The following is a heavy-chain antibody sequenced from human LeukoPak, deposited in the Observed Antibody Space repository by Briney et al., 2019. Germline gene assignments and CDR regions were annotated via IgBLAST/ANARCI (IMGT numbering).Heavy chain of an antibody. V-gene: IGHV7-4-1*02. CDR2: INTNTGNP. Sequence: GASVKVSCKASGYTFTSYAMNWVRQAPGQGLEWMGWINTNTGNPTYAQGFTGRFVFSLDTSVSTAYLQISSLKAEDTAVYYCARSERFPLPPPGGDCYCFDYWGQGTLVTVSS. D-gene: IGHD2-21*02. CDR1: GYTFTSYA. CDR3: ARSERFPLPPPGGDCYCFDY. J-gene: IGHJ4*02.